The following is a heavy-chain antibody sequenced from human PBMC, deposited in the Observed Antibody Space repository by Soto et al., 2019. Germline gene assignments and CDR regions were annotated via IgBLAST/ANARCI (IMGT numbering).Heavy chain of an antibody. J-gene: IGHJ5*02. Sequence: RSLTCTVSGGSISSSSYYWGWIRQPPGKGLEWIGSIYYSGSTYYNPSLKSRVTISVDTSKNQFSLKLSSVTAADTAVYYCARGRNWFDPWGQGTLVTVSS. CDR1: GGSISSSSYY. CDR3: ARGRNWFDP. CDR2: IYYSGST. V-gene: IGHV4-39*01.